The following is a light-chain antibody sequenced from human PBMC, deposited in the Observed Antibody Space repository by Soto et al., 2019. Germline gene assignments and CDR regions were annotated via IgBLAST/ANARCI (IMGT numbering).Light chain of an antibody. J-gene: IGLJ1*01. CDR3: SSFTSSTTRV. CDR2: DVS. CDR1: SSDSGGYDY. V-gene: IGLV2-14*03. Sequence: QSVLTQPASVSGSPGQSITISCTGSSSDSGGYDYVSWYQQYPGKAPKLMIYDVSNRPSGVSNRFSGSKSGNTASLTISGLQADEEADYYCSSFTSSTTRVFGTGTKLTVL.